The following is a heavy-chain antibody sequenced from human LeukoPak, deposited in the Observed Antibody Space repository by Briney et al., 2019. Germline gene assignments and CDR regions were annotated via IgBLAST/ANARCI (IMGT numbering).Heavy chain of an antibody. J-gene: IGHJ4*02. CDR2: IIPIYGTP. CDR1: GGTLSGYA. D-gene: IGHD3-22*01. Sequence: SVKVSCKASGGTLSGYAISWVRQAPGQGLEWMGGIIPIYGTPHSAQKFQGRVTITTDESTSTAYMELSSLRSEDTAVYYCARWDYYDNKGIRGSFDYWGQGTLVTVSS. V-gene: IGHV1-69*05. CDR3: ARWDYYDNKGIRGSFDY.